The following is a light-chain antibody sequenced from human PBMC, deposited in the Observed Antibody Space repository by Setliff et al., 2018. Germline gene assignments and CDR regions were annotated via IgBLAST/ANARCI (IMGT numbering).Light chain of an antibody. V-gene: IGLV2-14*03. CDR3: SSYAGSSTLYV. CDR1: SSDVGGYNY. J-gene: IGLJ1*01. CDR2: DVS. Sequence: QSALTQPASVSGSPGQSITISCTGTSSDVGGYNYVSWYQQHPGKAPKLMIYDVSNRPSGVSNRFSGSKSANTASLTISGFQAEDEADYYCSSYAGSSTLYVFGTGTKVTV.